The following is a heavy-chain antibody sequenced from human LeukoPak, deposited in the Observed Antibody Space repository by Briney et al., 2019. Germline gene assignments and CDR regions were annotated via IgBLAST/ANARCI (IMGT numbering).Heavy chain of an antibody. D-gene: IGHD3-10*01. V-gene: IGHV3-30*14. CDR2: ISYDGSNK. CDR3: ARDGGMVREVDY. J-gene: IGHJ4*02. Sequence: PGGSLRLSCAASGFTFSSYAMHWVRQAPGKGLEWVAVISYDGSNKYYADSVKGRFTISRDNSKNTLYLQMNSLRAEDTAVYYCARDGGMVREVDYWGQGTLVTVSS. CDR1: GFTFSSYA.